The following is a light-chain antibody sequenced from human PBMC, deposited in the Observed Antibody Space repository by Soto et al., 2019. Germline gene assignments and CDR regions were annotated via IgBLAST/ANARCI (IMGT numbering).Light chain of an antibody. CDR3: SSYRSSNTYV. V-gene: IGLV2-14*01. Sequence: QAVVTQPASVSGSPGQSITISCTGTSSDVGGYNYVSWYQQHPGKAPKLMVYEVSNRASGVSNRFSGSKSGNTASLTISGLQAEDEADYYCSSYRSSNTYVFGTGTKVTVL. CDR2: EVS. J-gene: IGLJ1*01. CDR1: SSDVGGYNY.